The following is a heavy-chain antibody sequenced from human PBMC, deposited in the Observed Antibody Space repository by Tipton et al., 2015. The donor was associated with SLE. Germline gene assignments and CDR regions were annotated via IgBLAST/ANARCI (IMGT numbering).Heavy chain of an antibody. CDR1: GYSFSSHW. D-gene: IGHD1-26*01. CDR3: ARQVPTTDFDY. J-gene: IGHJ4*02. CDR2: IYPGDSET. Sequence: VQLVQSGAEVKKPGESLKIPCKGSGYSFSSHWIAWVRQMPGKGLECMGIIYPGDSETRYSPSFQGRVTISADKSINTAYLQWSSLKASDTAMYYCARQVPTTDFDYWGQGTLVTVSS. V-gene: IGHV5-51*03.